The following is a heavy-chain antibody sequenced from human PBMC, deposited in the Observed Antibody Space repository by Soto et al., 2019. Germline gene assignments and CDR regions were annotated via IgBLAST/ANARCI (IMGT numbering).Heavy chain of an antibody. CDR3: ARDGSGH. CDR1: GLTVSTNP. CDR2: IYTGGGT. V-gene: IGHV3-66*01. J-gene: IGHJ1*01. Sequence: EVQLVESVGGLVQPGGSLRLSCAASGLTVSTNPMSWLRQAPGKGLEWVSVIYTGGGTHYADSVKGRFTISRDNSKNTVNLQMNSLRPEATAVYYCARDGSGHWGQGTLVTVSS.